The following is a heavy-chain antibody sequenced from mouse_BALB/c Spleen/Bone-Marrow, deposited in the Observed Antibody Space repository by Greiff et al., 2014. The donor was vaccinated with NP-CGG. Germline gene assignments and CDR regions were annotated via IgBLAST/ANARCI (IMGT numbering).Heavy chain of an antibody. CDR3: ARVTTDWYFDV. CDR2: INPYNGDT. Sequence: EVNLVESGPELVKPGASVKISCKASGYSFTGYFMNWVMQSHGKSLEWIGRINPYNGDTFYNQKFKGKATLTVDKSSSTAHMELRSLASEDSAVYYCARVTTDWYFDVWGAGTTVTVSS. J-gene: IGHJ1*01. CDR1: GYSFTGYF. D-gene: IGHD1-1*01. V-gene: IGHV1-20*02.